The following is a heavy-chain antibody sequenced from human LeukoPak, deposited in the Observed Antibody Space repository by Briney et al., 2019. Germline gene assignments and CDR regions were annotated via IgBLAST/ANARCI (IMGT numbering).Heavy chain of an antibody. CDR1: GGTFGSYA. CDR3: ARGGPQWLVLRKRFYFDS. Sequence: ASVKVSCKASGGTFGSYAFSWVRQAPGQGLEWMGIISPSGGGTGYAQNFQGRVTMTRDTSTSTVYMELSSLRSEDTAVYFCARGGPQWLVLRKRFYFDSWGQGTLVTVSS. J-gene: IGHJ4*02. V-gene: IGHV1-46*01. CDR2: ISPSGGGT. D-gene: IGHD6-19*01.